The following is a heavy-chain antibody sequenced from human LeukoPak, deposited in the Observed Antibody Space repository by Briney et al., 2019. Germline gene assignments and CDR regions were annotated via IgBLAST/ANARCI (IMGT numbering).Heavy chain of an antibody. CDR1: GGIFSSSA. D-gene: IGHD4-17*01. Sequence: SVKVSCKASGGIFSSSAINWVRQAPGQGLAWMGGIIPIFHSANYTQKFQGRLSITADESTPTVYMELNSLRFEDTAVYYCASYSDNMYWGEGRRVTVSS. CDR3: ASYSDNMY. CDR2: IIPIFHSA. J-gene: IGHJ4*02. V-gene: IGHV1-69*13.